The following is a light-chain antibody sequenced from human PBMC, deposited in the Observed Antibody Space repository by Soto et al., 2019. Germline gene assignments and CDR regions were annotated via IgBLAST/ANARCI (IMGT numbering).Light chain of an antibody. CDR2: EVA. Sequence: HSVLTQPASVSGSPGQSITISCSGTSSDVTGYNSVSWYRQYPGKAPKLIIYEVANRPSGVSDRFSGSKSGNTASLTISGLQADDEADYYCYSYRGSSTRYVFGTGTKLTVL. CDR1: SSDVTGYNS. J-gene: IGLJ1*01. CDR3: YSYRGSSTRYV. V-gene: IGLV2-14*01.